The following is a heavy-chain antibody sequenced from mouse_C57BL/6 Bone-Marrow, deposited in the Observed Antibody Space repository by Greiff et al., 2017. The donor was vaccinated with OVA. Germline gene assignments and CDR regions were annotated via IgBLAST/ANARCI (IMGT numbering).Heavy chain of an antibody. CDR2: IRSKSNNYAT. Sequence: EVKLVESGGGLVQPKGSLKLSCAASGFSFNTYAMNWVRQAPGKGLEWVARIRSKSNNYATYYADSVKDRFNISRDDSESMLYLQMNNLKTEDTAMYYCVRHSYYYGSSYGYFDYWGQGTTLTVSS. CDR3: VRHSYYYGSSYGYFDY. CDR1: GFSFNTYA. D-gene: IGHD1-1*01. V-gene: IGHV10-1*01. J-gene: IGHJ2*01.